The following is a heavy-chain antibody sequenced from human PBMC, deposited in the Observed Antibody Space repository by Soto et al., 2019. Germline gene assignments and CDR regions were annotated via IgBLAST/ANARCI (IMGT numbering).Heavy chain of an antibody. CDR2: INHSGST. D-gene: IGHD1-26*01. CDR1: GGSFSGYY. CDR3: ARAPNGSTRRKAGYYYMDV. J-gene: IGHJ6*03. V-gene: IGHV4-34*01. Sequence: SETLSLTCAVYGGSFSGYYWSWIRQPPGKGLEWIGEINHSGSTNYNPSLKSRVTISVDTSKNQFSLKLSSVTAADTAVYYCARAPNGSTRRKAGYYYMDVWGKGTTVTVSS.